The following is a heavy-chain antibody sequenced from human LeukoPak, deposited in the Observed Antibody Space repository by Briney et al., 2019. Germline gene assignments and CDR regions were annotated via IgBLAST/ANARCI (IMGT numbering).Heavy chain of an antibody. CDR3: ARVHIPDILTGPVDY. CDR2: ISAYNGNT. CDR1: GYTFTSYG. D-gene: IGHD3-9*01. J-gene: IGHJ4*02. Sequence: ASVKVSCKASGYTFTSYGISWVRQAPGQGLEWMGWISAYNGNTNYAQKLQGRVTMTTDTSTSTAYMELRCLRSDDTAVYYCARVHIPDILTGPVDYWGQGTLVTVSS. V-gene: IGHV1-18*01.